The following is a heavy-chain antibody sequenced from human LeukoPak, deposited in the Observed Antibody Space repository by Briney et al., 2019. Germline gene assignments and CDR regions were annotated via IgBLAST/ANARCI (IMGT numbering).Heavy chain of an antibody. J-gene: IGHJ4*02. V-gene: IGHV3-21*01. CDR2: ISSSSSYI. CDR3: ARVAWSDTAMVIDY. CDR1: GFTFSSYS. Sequence: GGSLRLSCAASGFTFSSYSMNWVRQAPGKGLEWVSFISSSSSYIYYADSVKGRFTISRDNAKNSLYLQMNSLRAEDTAVYYCARVAWSDTAMVIDYWGQGTLVTVSS. D-gene: IGHD5-18*01.